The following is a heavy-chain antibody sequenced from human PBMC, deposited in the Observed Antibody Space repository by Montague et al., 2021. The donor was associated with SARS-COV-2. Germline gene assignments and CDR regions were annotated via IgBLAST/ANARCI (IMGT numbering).Heavy chain of an antibody. J-gene: IGHJ4*02. Sequence: SXTRSLTCAVYDGSFSDYSWTWIRQPPGKGLEWIGEINHRGSTNYNPSLKSRVTISVDTSKNQFSLKMTSVTAADTAGYYCARGRQHINMVVVVVTGGEYYFDFWGQGTLVAVSS. CDR2: INHRGST. CDR3: ARGRQHINMVVVVVTGGEYYFDF. V-gene: IGHV4-34*01. CDR1: DGSFSDYS. D-gene: IGHD3-22*01.